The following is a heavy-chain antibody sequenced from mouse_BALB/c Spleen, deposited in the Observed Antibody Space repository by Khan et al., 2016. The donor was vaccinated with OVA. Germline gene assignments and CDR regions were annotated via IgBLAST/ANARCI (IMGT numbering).Heavy chain of an antibody. CDR3: TKLEYHVNLYAMDY. D-gene: IGHD2-1*01. J-gene: IGHJ4*01. Sequence: QVQLKESGPGLVAPSQSLSITCTVSGFSLTIYGVNWVRQPPGKGLEWLGVILGDGSTNYYSALISRLSISKDNAKSQVLLKLNRLQTDETATYYCTKLEYHVNLYAMDYWGQGTSVTVSS. CDR2: ILGDGST. V-gene: IGHV2-3*01. CDR1: GFSLTIYG.